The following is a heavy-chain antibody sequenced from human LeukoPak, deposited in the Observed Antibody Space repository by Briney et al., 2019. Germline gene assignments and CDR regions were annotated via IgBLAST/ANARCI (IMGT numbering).Heavy chain of an antibody. CDR1: GFTFNNYG. D-gene: IGHD2/OR15-2a*01. CDR3: ARDYQYGYSTNWYHLAQIDY. CDR2: ISSSRSYI. Sequence: GGSLRLSCAASGFTFNNYGMHWVRQAPGKGLEWVSSISSSRSYIFYADSVKGRFTVSRDNAKNSLYLQMNSLRAEDTAIYYCARDYQYGYSTNWYHLAQIDYWGQGTLVTVSS. V-gene: IGHV3-21*01. J-gene: IGHJ4*02.